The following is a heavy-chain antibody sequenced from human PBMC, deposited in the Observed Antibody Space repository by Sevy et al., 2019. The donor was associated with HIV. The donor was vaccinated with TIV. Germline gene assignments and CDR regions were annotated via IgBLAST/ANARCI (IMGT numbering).Heavy chain of an antibody. CDR3: AREKGGIFGVVAGQFDS. J-gene: IGHJ4*02. CDR2: IKEDNGNI. D-gene: IGHD3-3*01. V-gene: IGHV1-3*01. CDR1: GYSFTNHA. Sequence: ASVKVSCKASGYSFTNHAIQWVRQAPGQGLEGMGWIKEDNGNIKYSQKFQDRLTITRDTSATTAYMELRSLRPEDTALYFCAREKGGIFGVVAGQFDSWGQGTLVTVSS.